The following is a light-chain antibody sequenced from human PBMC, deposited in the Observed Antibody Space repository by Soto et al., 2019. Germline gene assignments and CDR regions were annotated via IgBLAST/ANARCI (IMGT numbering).Light chain of an antibody. CDR1: QSVSSSY. J-gene: IGKJ2*01. CDR2: GAF. CDR3: QQYGGSPLYT. V-gene: IGKV3-20*01. Sequence: EIVLPQSPGTLSLSPGERATLSCRASQSVSSSYLAWYQQKPGQAPRLLIYGAFSRATGIPDRFSGSGSGTDFTLSISRLEPEDFAVYYCQQYGGSPLYTFGQGTKLEIK.